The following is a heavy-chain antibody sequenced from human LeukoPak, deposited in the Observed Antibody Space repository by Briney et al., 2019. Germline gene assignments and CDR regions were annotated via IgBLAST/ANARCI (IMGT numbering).Heavy chain of an antibody. Sequence: GGSLRLSCVASEFTFSSYNMNWVRQAPGKGLEWVSSISGSGTYIYYADSVRGRFTISRDNAKNSLFLQMNNLRPEDTAVYYCAREMFWSGYFSNLHFDFWGQGSLVTVSS. J-gene: IGHJ4*02. V-gene: IGHV3-21*06. CDR3: AREMFWSGYFSNLHFDF. CDR1: EFTFSSYN. CDR2: ISGSGTYI. D-gene: IGHD3-3*01.